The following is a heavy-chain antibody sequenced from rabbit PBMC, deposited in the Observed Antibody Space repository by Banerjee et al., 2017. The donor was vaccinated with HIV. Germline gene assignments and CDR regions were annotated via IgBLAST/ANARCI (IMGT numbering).Heavy chain of an antibody. CDR2: IYAGDGST. J-gene: IGHJ4*01. CDR1: GFSFTSNS. D-gene: IGHD6-1*01. Sequence: QEQLEESGGDLVKPGASLTLTCTASGFSFTSNSMCWVRQAPGKGLEWIGCIYAGDGSTDYASWAKGRFTISKASSTTVTLQMTSLTAADTATYFCARHVRESAIYGLWGPGTPGHRL. CDR3: ARHVRESAIYGL. V-gene: IGHV1S45*01.